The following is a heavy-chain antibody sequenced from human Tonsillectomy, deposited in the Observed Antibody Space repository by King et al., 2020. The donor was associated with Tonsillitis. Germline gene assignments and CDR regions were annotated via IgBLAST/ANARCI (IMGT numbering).Heavy chain of an antibody. CDR1: GGSISSSSYY. D-gene: IGHD3-22*01. CDR3: ARLTAPYYYDSSGYAFDI. J-gene: IGHJ3*02. Sequence: QLQESGPGLVKPSETLSLTCTVSGGSISSSSYYWGWIRQPPGKGLEWIGSIYYSGSTHYNPSLKSRVTISVDTSKNQFSLKLSSVTAADTAVYYCARLTAPYYYDSSGYAFDIWGQGTVVTVSS. CDR2: IYYSGST. V-gene: IGHV4-39*07.